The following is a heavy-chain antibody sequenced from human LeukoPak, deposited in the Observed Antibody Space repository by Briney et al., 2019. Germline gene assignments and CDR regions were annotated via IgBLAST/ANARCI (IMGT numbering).Heavy chain of an antibody. CDR1: HYTFTNYW. J-gene: IGHJ3*01. Sequence: GESLKISCNGSHYTFTNYWIGWVRQVPGRGLEWMGIIYPVDSDTKYSPSFQGQVTISADKSINTAYLPWTSLQASDTGIYYCAGRRISLFGFFLGSGTFDLWGQGTLVTVSS. V-gene: IGHV5-51*01. CDR2: IYPVDSDT. D-gene: IGHD3-3*01. CDR3: AGRRISLFGFFLGSGTFDL.